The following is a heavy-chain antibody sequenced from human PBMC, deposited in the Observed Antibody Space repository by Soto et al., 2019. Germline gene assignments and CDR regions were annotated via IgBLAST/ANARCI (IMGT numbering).Heavy chain of an antibody. V-gene: IGHV3-33*01. Sequence: GGSLRLSCAASGFTFSSYGMHWVRQAPGKGLEWVAVIWYDGSNKYYADSVKGRFTISRDNSKNTLYLQMNSLRAEDTAVYYCAREADSSSPAFRYYYYYGMDVWGQGTTVTVSS. D-gene: IGHD6-6*01. CDR3: AREADSSSPAFRYYYYYGMDV. J-gene: IGHJ6*02. CDR1: GFTFSSYG. CDR2: IWYDGSNK.